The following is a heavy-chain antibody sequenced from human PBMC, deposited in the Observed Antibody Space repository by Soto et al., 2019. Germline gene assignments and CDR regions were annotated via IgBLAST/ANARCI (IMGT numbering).Heavy chain of an antibody. CDR2: IYYSGST. CDR3: ARDDGLSYDYVWGSYRQYYGMDV. J-gene: IGHJ6*02. D-gene: IGHD3-16*02. CDR1: GGSISSYY. V-gene: IGHV4-59*01. Sequence: SETLSLTCTVSGGSISSYYWSWIRQPPGKGLEWIGYIYYSGSTNYNPSLKSRVTISVDTSKNQFSLKLSSVTAADTAVYYCARDDGLSYDYVWGSYRQYYGMDVWGQGTTVTVSS.